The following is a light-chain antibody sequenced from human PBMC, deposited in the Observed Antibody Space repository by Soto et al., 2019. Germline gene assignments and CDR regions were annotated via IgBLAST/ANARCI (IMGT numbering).Light chain of an antibody. CDR2: VAS. J-gene: IGKJ3*01. Sequence: EIVLTQSPGTLSLSPGERATLSCRASQSVSSSYLACYQQKPGQAPRLLIYVASSRATGIPDRFSGSGSGTGFTLTISTLEPEDLAVYYCQEYGSSPLTFGPGTKVDIK. CDR3: QEYGSSPLT. CDR1: QSVSSSY. V-gene: IGKV3-20*01.